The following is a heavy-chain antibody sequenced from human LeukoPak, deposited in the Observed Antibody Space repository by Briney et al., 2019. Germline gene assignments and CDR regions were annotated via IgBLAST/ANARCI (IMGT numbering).Heavy chain of an antibody. V-gene: IGHV3-74*01. CDR2: INSDGSST. D-gene: IGHD5-24*01. Sequence: GGSLRLSCAASGFTFTNYWMHWVRQAPGKGLVWVSRINSDGSSTIYADSVKGRFTISRDNAKNTLYLQMNSLRAEDTAVYYCARDLVEMTTPGDYWGQGTLVTVSS. CDR1: GFTFTNYW. J-gene: IGHJ4*02. CDR3: ARDLVEMTTPGDY.